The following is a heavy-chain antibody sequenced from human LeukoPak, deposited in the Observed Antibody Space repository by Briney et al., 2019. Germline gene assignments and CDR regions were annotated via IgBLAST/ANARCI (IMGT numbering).Heavy chain of an antibody. Sequence: GASVKVSCRASGYSFRSYGFSWVRQAPGQGLEWMVWISAYNGDTNYAQKLRGRVTVTTDTSTSTAYMELRSLRSDDTAVYYCARDGSGTWNDYWGQGTLVTVSS. CDR1: GYSFRSYG. V-gene: IGHV1-18*01. D-gene: IGHD3-10*01. CDR3: ARDGSGTWNDY. J-gene: IGHJ4*02. CDR2: ISAYNGDT.